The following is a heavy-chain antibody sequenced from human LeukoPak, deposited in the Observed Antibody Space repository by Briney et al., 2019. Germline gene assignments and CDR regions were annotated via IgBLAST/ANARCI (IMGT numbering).Heavy chain of an antibody. V-gene: IGHV3-23*01. CDR1: GFTFSSSN. Sequence: PGGSLRLSCAASGFTFSSSNMNWVRQTPDKGLEWVASISTSGGRTYYADSVKGRFTVSRDNPKNTLYLQMDSLRVEDTAIYYCAKDLRNGENYGFLDYWGLGTLVTVSS. CDR2: ISTSGGRT. D-gene: IGHD4/OR15-4a*01. J-gene: IGHJ4*02. CDR3: AKDLRNGENYGFLDY.